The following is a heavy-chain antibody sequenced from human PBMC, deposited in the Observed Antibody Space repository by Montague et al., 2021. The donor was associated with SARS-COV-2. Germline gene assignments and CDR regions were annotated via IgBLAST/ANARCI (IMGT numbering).Heavy chain of an antibody. CDR1: GGSISGYY. D-gene: IGHD2-2*01. CDR3: ASKGGASSITSGSTGMDV. J-gene: IGHJ6*02. V-gene: IGHV4-34*01. Sequence: SETLSLTCAVHGGSISGYYWSWIRQPPGKGLEWIGYINYSGSTNYNPSLKSRVTISVDTSKNQFSLKLSSVTAADTAVYYCASKGGASSITSGSTGMDVWGQGTTVTVSS. CDR2: INYSGST.